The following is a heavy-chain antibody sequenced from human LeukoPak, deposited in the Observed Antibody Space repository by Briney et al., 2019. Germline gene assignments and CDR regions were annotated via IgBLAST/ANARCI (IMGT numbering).Heavy chain of an antibody. Sequence: GGSLRLSCAASGFTFSSYAMSWVRQAPGKGLEWVSAIGGSGGSTYYADSVKGRFTISRDNSKNTLYLQMNSLRAEDTAVYYCAKVRGYDILTGPPRFDPWGQGTLVTVSS. J-gene: IGHJ5*02. CDR1: GFTFSSYA. D-gene: IGHD3-9*01. V-gene: IGHV3-23*01. CDR3: AKVRGYDILTGPPRFDP. CDR2: IGGSGGST.